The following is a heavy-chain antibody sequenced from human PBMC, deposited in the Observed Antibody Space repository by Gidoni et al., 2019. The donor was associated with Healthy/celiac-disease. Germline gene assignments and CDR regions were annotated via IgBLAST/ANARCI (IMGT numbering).Heavy chain of an antibody. CDR1: GFTFSSYS. CDR3: ARDTEDGGLEWLFQTTMDV. Sequence: EVQLVESGGGLVKPGGSLRLSCAASGFTFSSYSMHWVRQAPGKGLEWVSSISSSSSYIYYADSVKGRFTISRDNAKNSLYLQMNSLRAEDTAVYYCARDTEDGGLEWLFQTTMDVWGKGTTVTVSS. CDR2: ISSSSSYI. J-gene: IGHJ6*03. D-gene: IGHD3-3*01. V-gene: IGHV3-21*01.